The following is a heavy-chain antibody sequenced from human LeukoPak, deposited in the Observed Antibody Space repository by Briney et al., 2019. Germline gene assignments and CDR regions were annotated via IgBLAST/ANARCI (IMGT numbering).Heavy chain of an antibody. CDR3: ARVHASYGYDIDY. CDR1: GGSISSYY. Sequence: SETLSLTCTVSGGSISSYYWSWIRQHPGKGLEWIGYIYYSGSTYYNPSLKSRVTISVDTSKNQFSLKLSSVTAADTAVYYCARVHASYGYDIDYWGQGTLVTVSS. CDR2: IYYSGST. J-gene: IGHJ4*02. D-gene: IGHD5-18*01. V-gene: IGHV4-59*06.